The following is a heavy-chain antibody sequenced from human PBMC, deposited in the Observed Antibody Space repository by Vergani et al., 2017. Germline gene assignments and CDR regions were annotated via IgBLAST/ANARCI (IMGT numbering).Heavy chain of an antibody. Sequence: EVQLVESGGGLVQPGRSLRLSCAASGFTFDDYAMHWVRPAPGKGLEWVSGISWNSGSIGYADSVKGRFTISRDNAKNSLYLQMNSLRAEDTALYYCAKEKGYYYYMDVWGKGTTVTVSS. CDR2: ISWNSGSI. J-gene: IGHJ6*03. V-gene: IGHV3-9*01. CDR3: AKEKGYYYYMDV. CDR1: GFTFDDYA.